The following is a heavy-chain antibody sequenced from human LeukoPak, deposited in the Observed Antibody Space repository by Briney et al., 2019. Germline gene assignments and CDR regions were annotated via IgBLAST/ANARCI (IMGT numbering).Heavy chain of an antibody. D-gene: IGHD3-10*01. CDR1: GGSFSGYY. V-gene: IGHV4-34*01. CDR2: INHSGST. CDR3: ARARTYYSAVDAFDI. Sequence: PSETLSLTCAVYGGSFSGYYWSWIRQPPGKGLECIGEINHSGSTYYNPSLKSRVTISVDTSKNQFSLKLSSVTAADTAVYYCARARTYYSAVDAFDIWGQGTMVTVSS. J-gene: IGHJ3*02.